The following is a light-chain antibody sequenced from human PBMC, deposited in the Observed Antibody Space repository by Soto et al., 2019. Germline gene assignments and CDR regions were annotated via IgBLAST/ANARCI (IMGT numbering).Light chain of an antibody. CDR3: QESYGASFT. CDR2: VAS. V-gene: IGKV1-39*01. Sequence: DFQVTQSPSSLSASVGDRVTITCRTSQRITTNLHWYQQKPGKAPNLLMYVASNLQSGVPSRFSGGGYGTEVTLTINNLQPEDFATYYCQESYGASFTFGPGTRVDVK. CDR1: QRITTN. J-gene: IGKJ3*01.